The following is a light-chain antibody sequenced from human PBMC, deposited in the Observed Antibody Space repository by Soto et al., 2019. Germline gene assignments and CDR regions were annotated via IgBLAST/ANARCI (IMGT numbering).Light chain of an antibody. CDR3: AAWDDSVKGPV. Sequence: QSVLTQPPSASGTPGQRVTISCSGTRFNIGSNTVNWYQQLSGTAPKLLISSNDRRPSGVPDRFSGSKSGTSASLAIRGLQSEDEADYYCAAWDDSVKGPVFGGGTKLTVL. CDR1: RFNIGSNT. V-gene: IGLV1-44*01. CDR2: SND. J-gene: IGLJ2*01.